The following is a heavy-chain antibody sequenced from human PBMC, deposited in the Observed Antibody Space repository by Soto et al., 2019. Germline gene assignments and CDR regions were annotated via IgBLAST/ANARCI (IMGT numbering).Heavy chain of an antibody. D-gene: IGHD3-9*01. V-gene: IGHV3-30*04. CDR1: GFIFSSYV. CDR2: IARDGSNA. CDR3: ARDDECRSDFDLGH. J-gene: IGHJ4*02. Sequence: QVQLVESGGGVVQPGRYLTLSCAASGFIFSSYVIHWVRQTPDKGLEWVAFIARDGSNAYYADSVKGRFTISRDNSNNTLYLEMNSLRPEDTAVYDCARDDECRSDFDLGHWGQGTLVIVSS.